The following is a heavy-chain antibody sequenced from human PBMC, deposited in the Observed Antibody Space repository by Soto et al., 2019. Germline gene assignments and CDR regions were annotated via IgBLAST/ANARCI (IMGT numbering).Heavy chain of an antibody. Sequence: QVQLVESGGGVVQPGRSLRLSCAASGFTFSCYGMHWVRQAPGKGLEWVALISYDGSNKYYADSVKGRFTISRDNSKNTLYLQMNSLRAEDTAVYYCAKVSVPAAIAYYYYGMDVWGQGTTVTVSS. CDR1: GFTFSCYG. D-gene: IGHD2-2*01. CDR2: ISYDGSNK. V-gene: IGHV3-30*18. CDR3: AKVSVPAAIAYYYYGMDV. J-gene: IGHJ6*02.